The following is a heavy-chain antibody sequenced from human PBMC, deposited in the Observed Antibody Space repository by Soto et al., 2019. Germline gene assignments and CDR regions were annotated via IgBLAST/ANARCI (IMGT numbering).Heavy chain of an antibody. J-gene: IGHJ4*02. CDR3: ARGGRRGYSYGYLDY. D-gene: IGHD5-18*01. V-gene: IGHV4-34*01. Sequence: PSETLSLTCAVYGGSFSGYYWSWIRQPPGKGLEWIGEINHSGSTNYNPSLKSRVTISVDTSKNQFSLKLSSVTAADTAVYYCARGGRRGYSYGYLDYWGQGTLVTVS. CDR2: INHSGST. CDR1: GGSFSGYY.